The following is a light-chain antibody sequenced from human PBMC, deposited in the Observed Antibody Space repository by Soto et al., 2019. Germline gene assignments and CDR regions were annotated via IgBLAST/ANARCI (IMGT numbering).Light chain of an antibody. CDR2: GNS. V-gene: IGLV1-40*01. CDR1: SSNIGAGYD. Sequence: QSVLTQPPSVSGAPGQRVTISCTGSSSNIGAGYDVHWYQQLPGTAPKLLIYGNSNRPSGVPDRFSGSKSGTSASLAITGLQAEDDADYYCQYYESSLSGSVFGTGTKVTVL. J-gene: IGLJ1*01. CDR3: QYYESSLSGSV.